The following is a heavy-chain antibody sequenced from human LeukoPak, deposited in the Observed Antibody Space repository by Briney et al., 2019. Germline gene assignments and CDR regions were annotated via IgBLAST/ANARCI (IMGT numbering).Heavy chain of an antibody. CDR3: AKGYDFWSGYPPY. CDR2: IRYDGSNK. CDR1: GFTFSSYG. V-gene: IGHV3-30*02. D-gene: IGHD3-3*01. J-gene: IGHJ4*02. Sequence: GGSLRLPCAAPGFTFSSYGMHWVRQAPGKGLEWVAFIRYDGSNKYYADSVKGRFTISRDNSKNTLYLQMNSLRAEDTAVYYCAKGYDFWSGYPPYWGQGTLVTVSS.